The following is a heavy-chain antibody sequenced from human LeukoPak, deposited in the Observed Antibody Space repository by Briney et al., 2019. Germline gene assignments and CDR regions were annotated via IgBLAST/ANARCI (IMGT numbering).Heavy chain of an antibody. CDR2: INHSGST. Sequence: SETLSLTCAVYGGSFSGYYWSWIRQPPGKGLEWIGEINHSGSTNYNPSLKSRVTISVDTSKNQFSLKLSSVTAADTAVYYCARVRYGSGYDGGMDVWGQGTTVTVSS. D-gene: IGHD5-12*01. CDR1: GGSFSGYY. CDR3: ARVRYGSGYDGGMDV. J-gene: IGHJ6*02. V-gene: IGHV4-34*01.